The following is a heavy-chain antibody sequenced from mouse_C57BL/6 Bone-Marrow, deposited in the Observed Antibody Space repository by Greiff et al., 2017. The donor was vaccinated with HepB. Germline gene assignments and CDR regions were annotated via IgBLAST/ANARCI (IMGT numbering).Heavy chain of an antibody. CDR2: ISSGGSYT. D-gene: IGHD2-1*01. Sequence: EVKVVESGGDLVKPGGSLKLSCAASGFTFSSYGMSWVRQTPDKRLEWVATISSGGSYTYYPDSVKGRFTISRDNAKNTLYLQMSSLKSEDTAMYYCARQDGNYEGWYFDVWGTGTTVTVSS. CDR1: GFTFSSYG. V-gene: IGHV5-6*01. J-gene: IGHJ1*03. CDR3: ARQDGNYEGWYFDV.